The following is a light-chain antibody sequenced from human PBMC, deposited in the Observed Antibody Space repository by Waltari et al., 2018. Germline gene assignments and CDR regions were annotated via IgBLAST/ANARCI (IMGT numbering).Light chain of an antibody. V-gene: IGKV3-15*01. CDR1: QSISIN. J-gene: IGKJ1*01. CDR2: GVS. Sequence: EIVMTQSLATLSVSPGERATLSCRASQSISINLAWYQHKPGQAPRLLIYGVSTRATGIPSRFSGSGSGTEFTLTISSLQSEDFAVYYCQHYSNWPPWTFGQGTKVEMK. CDR3: QHYSNWPPWT.